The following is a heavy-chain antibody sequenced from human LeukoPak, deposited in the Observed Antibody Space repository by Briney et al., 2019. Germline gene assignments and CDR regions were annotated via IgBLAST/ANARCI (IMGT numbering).Heavy chain of an antibody. CDR3: ARKTYYYDSGSYSKSYYFDY. CDR1: GFTFSDFY. Sequence: GGSLRLSCAASGFTFSDFYMSWIRQAPGKWLEWLSDISSSSTDTNYADSVKGRFTISRDNAKNSLFLQLNSLRAEDTAVYYCARKTYYYDSGSYSKSYYFDYWGQGTLVTVSS. J-gene: IGHJ4*02. CDR2: ISSSSTDT. D-gene: IGHD3-10*01. V-gene: IGHV3-11*06.